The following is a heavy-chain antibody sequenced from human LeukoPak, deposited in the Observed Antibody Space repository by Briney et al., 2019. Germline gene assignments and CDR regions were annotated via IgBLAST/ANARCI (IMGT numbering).Heavy chain of an antibody. D-gene: IGHD3/OR15-3a*01. CDR1: GVSISSSYSY. CDR3: ARQTGSGLFILP. CDR2: IYYTGNT. V-gene: IGHV4-39*01. J-gene: IGHJ4*02. Sequence: PSETLSLTCTVSGVSISSSYSYWGWIRQPPGMRLEWIGSIYYTGNTYYNASLKSQVSISIDTSKNQFSLKLTSVTAADTAVYYCARQTGSGLFILPGGQGTLVTVSS.